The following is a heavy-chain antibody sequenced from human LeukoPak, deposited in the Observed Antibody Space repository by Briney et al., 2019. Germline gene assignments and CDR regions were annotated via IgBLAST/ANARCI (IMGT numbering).Heavy chain of an antibody. D-gene: IGHD6-13*01. CDR1: GGSISSYY. V-gene: IGHV4-59*01. CDR2: IYYSGST. J-gene: IGHJ4*02. Sequence: PSETLSLTCTVSGGSISSYYWSWIRQPPGKGLEWIGYIYYSGSTNYNPSLKSRVTISVDTSKNQFSLKLSSVTAADTAVYYCARDRLAAAGFDYWGQGTLVTVSS. CDR3: ARDRLAAAGFDY.